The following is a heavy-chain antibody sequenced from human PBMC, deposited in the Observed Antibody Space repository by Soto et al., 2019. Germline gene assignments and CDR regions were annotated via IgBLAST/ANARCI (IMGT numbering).Heavy chain of an antibody. D-gene: IGHD4-17*01. CDR2: IYYSGCT. V-gene: IGHV4-31*03. Sequence: QVHLQESGPGLVKPSQTLSLTCTVSGGSLSSGGYYWSWIRQHPGQGLEWIGYIYYSGCTYYNPSLKSRVTISVDTSKKQCSLKLSSVTAADTAVYYWARESINYCDFKPKVDDWGQGTLVTVSS. CDR1: GGSLSSGGYY. CDR3: ARESINYCDFKPKVDD. J-gene: IGHJ4*02.